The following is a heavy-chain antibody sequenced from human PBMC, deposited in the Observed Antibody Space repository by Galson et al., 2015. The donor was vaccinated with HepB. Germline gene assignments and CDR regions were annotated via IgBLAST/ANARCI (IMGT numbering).Heavy chain of an antibody. V-gene: IGHV1-69-2*01. CDR1: GYTFTDYY. D-gene: IGHD2-21*01. Sequence: VKVSCKVSGYTFTDYYMHWVQQAPGKGLEWMGLVDPEDGETIYAEKFQGRVTITADTSTDTAYMELSSLRSEDTAVYYCATGKPEKGVVVMSFDYWGQGTLVTVSS. J-gene: IGHJ4*02. CDR2: VDPEDGET. CDR3: ATGKPEKGVVVMSFDY.